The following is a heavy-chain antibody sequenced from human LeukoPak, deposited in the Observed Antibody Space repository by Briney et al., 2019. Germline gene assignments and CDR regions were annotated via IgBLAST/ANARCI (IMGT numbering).Heavy chain of an antibody. J-gene: IGHJ4*02. CDR1: GFTVSSIY. Sequence: PGGSLRLSCAASGFTVSSIYMSWVRQAPGKGLQWVSLIYSGGGTYYADSVKGRFTISSDNSKNTLYLQMNSLRAEDTAVYYCARHSGLTARDYWGQGTLITVSS. CDR2: IYSGGGT. V-gene: IGHV3-53*01. D-gene: IGHD6-6*01. CDR3: ARHSGLTARDY.